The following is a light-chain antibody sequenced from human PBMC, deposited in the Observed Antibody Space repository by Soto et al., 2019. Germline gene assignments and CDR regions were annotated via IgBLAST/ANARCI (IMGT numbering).Light chain of an antibody. CDR3: QQRSNWIT. Sequence: ELVLTQSPATLSLSPGERATLSCRAIQRVSSSLAWYQQKPGQAPRLLIYDASNRDTGIPARFSGSGSGTAFTLTISSIEPEDFAVSYCQQRSNWITFGGGTKVEIK. CDR1: QRVSSS. J-gene: IGKJ4*01. CDR2: DAS. V-gene: IGKV3-11*01.